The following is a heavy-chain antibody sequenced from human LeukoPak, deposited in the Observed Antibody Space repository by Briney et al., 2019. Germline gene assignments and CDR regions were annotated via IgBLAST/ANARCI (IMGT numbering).Heavy chain of an antibody. D-gene: IGHD3-10*01. CDR3: ARGGVITMVRGVHPHWFDP. CDR2: ISSSSSYI. V-gene: IGHV3-21*01. CDR1: GFTFSSYS. Sequence: PGGSLRLSCAASGFTFSSYSMNWVRQAPGKGLEWVSSISSSSSYIYYADSVKGRFTISRDNAKNSLYLQMNSLRAEDTAVYYCARGGVITMVRGVHPHWFDPWGQGTLVTVSS. J-gene: IGHJ5*02.